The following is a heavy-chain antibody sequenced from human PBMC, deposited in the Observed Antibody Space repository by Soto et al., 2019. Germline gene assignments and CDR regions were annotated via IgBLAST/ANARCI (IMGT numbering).Heavy chain of an antibody. J-gene: IGHJ4*02. CDR1: GYGFTTYG. V-gene: IGHV1-18*01. Sequence: QVHLVQSGAEVKKPGASVKVSCKGSGYGFTTYGITWVRQAPGQGLEWMAWISAHNGNTDYAQNLQGRVSVTRDTSTDTAYMELRSVRSDDTAVSYCARGRYGDYWGQGALVTVSS. CDR2: ISAHNGNT. CDR3: ARGRYGDY. D-gene: IGHD1-1*01.